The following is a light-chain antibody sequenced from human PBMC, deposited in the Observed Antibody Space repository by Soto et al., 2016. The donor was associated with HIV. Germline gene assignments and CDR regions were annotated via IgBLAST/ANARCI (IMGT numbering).Light chain of an antibody. CDR2: EDN. V-gene: IGLV3-1*01. CDR1: RLVDKF. CDR3: QAWDNTTVI. Sequence: SYELTQPPSVSVSPGRTATITCSGDRLVDKFVCWYQQKPGQSPVLVIYEDNKRPSGIPERFSGSNSGSTATLTISGTQAMDEAVYSCQAWDNTTVIFGGATKLAVL. J-gene: IGLJ2*01.